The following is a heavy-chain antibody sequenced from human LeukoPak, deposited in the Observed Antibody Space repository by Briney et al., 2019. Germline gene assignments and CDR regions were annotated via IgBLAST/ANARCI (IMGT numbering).Heavy chain of an antibody. J-gene: IGHJ4*02. CDR1: GYTFTGYY. D-gene: IGHD3-3*01. Sequence: ASVKVSCKASGYTFTGYYMHWVRQAPGQGLEWMGWINPNSGGTNYAQKFQGRVTMTRDTSIGTAYMELSRLRSDDTAVYYCARKEDYDFWSAFDYWGQGTLVTVSS. V-gene: IGHV1-2*02. CDR2: INPNSGGT. CDR3: ARKEDYDFWSAFDY.